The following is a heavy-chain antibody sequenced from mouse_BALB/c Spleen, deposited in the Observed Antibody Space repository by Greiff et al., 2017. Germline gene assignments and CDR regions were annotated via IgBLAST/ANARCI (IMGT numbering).Heavy chain of an antibody. J-gene: IGHJ1*01. CDR1: GFTFSSFG. Sequence: VQLKESGGGLVQPGGSRKLSCAASGFTFSSFGMHWVRQAPEKGLEWVAYISSGSSTIYYADTVKGRFTISRDNPKNTLFLQMTSLRSEDTTMYYCARLAYGNYGYFDVWGAGTTVTVSS. D-gene: IGHD2-1*01. CDR3: ARLAYGNYGYFDV. V-gene: IGHV5-17*02. CDR2: ISSGSSTI.